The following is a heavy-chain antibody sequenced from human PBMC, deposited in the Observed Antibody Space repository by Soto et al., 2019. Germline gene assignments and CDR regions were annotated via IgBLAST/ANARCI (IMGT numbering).Heavy chain of an antibody. CDR2: IKSKTDGGTT. Sequence: GGSLRLSCAASGFTFSNAWMSWVRQAPGKGLEWVGRIKSKTDGGTTDYAAPVKGRFTISRDDSKNTLYLQMNSLNTEDTAVYYCTKDYVAAAGDAFDIWGQGTMVTVSS. CDR3: TKDYVAAAGDAFDI. D-gene: IGHD6-13*01. J-gene: IGHJ3*02. V-gene: IGHV3-15*01. CDR1: GFTFSNAW.